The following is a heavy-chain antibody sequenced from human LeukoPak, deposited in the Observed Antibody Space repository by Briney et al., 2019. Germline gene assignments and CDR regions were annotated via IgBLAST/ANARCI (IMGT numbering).Heavy chain of an antibody. Sequence: PSETLSLTCTVSGGSISSYYWSWIRQPAGKGLEWIGRIYTGGSTNYNPSLKSRVTISVGTSKNQFSLKLSSVTAADTAVYYCARQGFHEAYCSSTSCTPFDYWGQGTLVTVSS. D-gene: IGHD2-2*01. CDR3: ARQGFHEAYCSSTSCTPFDY. CDR1: GGSISSYY. J-gene: IGHJ4*02. CDR2: IYTGGST. V-gene: IGHV4-4*07.